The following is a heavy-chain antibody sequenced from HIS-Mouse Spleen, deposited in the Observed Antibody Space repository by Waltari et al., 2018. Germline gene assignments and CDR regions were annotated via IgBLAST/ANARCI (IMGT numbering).Heavy chain of an antibody. Sequence: PGKGLEWVAVISYDGSNKYYADSVKGRFTISRDNSKNTLYLQMNSLRAEDTAVYYCARDATSGCSSTSCFGGGMDVWGQGTTVTVSS. CDR3: ARDATSGCSSTSCFGGGMDV. J-gene: IGHJ6*02. CDR2: ISYDGSNK. V-gene: IGHV3-30*04. D-gene: IGHD2-2*01.